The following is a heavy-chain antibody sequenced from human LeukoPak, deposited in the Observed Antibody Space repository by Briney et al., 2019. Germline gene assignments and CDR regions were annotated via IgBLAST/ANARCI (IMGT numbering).Heavy chain of an antibody. CDR3: ARSIGYYYTMDV. CDR2: ISGSGSDL. V-gene: IGHV3-11*01. J-gene: IGHJ6*02. Sequence: GGSLRLPCVACGFSFSDYYMSWIRQAPGRGLGWISYISGSGSDLYYADSVKGRFTISRDNANNSLYLQMNSLRAEDTAVYYCARSIGYYYTMDVWGQGTTVTVSS. D-gene: IGHD3-22*01. CDR1: GFSFSDYY.